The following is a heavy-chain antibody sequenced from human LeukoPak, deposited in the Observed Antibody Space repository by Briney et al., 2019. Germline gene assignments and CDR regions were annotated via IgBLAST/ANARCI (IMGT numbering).Heavy chain of an antibody. CDR1: GFTFSSYA. V-gene: IGHV3-23*01. D-gene: IGHD3-10*01. J-gene: IGHJ4*02. CDR2: ISGSGGST. CDR3: AKYYYGSGSSWTYFDY. Sequence: GGSLRLSCAASGFTFSSYAMSWVHQAPGKGLEWVSAISGSGGSTYYADSVKGRFAISRDNSKNTLYLQMNSLRAEDTAVYYCAKYYYGSGSSWTYFDYWGQGTLVTVSS.